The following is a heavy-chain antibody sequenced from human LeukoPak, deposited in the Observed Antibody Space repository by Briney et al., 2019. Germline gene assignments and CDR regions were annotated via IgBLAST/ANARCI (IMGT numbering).Heavy chain of an antibody. CDR1: GFTFSSYG. CDR3: ARGTQASDI. V-gene: IGHV3-30*03. Sequence: GGSLRLSCAASGFTFSSYGMHWVRQAPGKGLEWVAVISYDGSNKYYADSVKGRFTISRDNSKNTLYLQTNSLRAEDTAVYYCARGTQASDIWGQGTMVTVSS. CDR2: ISYDGSNK. J-gene: IGHJ3*02.